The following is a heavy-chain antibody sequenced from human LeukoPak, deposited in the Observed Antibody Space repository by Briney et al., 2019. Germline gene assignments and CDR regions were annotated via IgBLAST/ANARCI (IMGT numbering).Heavy chain of an antibody. Sequence: SETLSLTCTVSGFSISSGYYWGWIRQPPGKGLECIGNIYRSGSTYYSPSLKSRVTISIDTSKNQFSLKLSTVTAADTAVYYCASPLYSSSHFDFWGQGALVTVSS. CDR2: IYRSGST. D-gene: IGHD6-6*01. CDR3: ASPLYSSSHFDF. J-gene: IGHJ4*02. CDR1: GFSISSGYY. V-gene: IGHV4-38-2*02.